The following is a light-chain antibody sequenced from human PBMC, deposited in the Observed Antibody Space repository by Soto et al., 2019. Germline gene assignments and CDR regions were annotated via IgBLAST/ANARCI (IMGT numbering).Light chain of an antibody. CDR1: SSNIGSNY. Sequence: QTVVTQPPSASGTPGQRVTISCSGSSSNIGSNYVYWYQQLPGTAPKLLIYRNDQRPSGVPDRFSGSKPGTSASLAISGLRSEDEADYYCAAWDDSLRSVVFGGGTKLTVL. CDR3: AAWDDSLRSVV. J-gene: IGLJ2*01. CDR2: RND. V-gene: IGLV1-47*01.